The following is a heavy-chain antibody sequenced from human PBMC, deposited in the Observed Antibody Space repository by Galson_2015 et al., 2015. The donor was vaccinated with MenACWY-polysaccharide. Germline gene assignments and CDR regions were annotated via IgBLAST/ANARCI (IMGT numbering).Heavy chain of an antibody. V-gene: IGHV3-23*01. Sequence: SLRLSCAASGFTFSNYAMTWVRQAPGKGLEWVSTISDSGGRTQYADSVKGRFTISRDNSKNTLYLQMNSLRAEDTAVYYCARGGSTYYYGSGTYYKFDSWGQGTLVTVSS. D-gene: IGHD3-10*01. J-gene: IGHJ4*02. CDR3: ARGGSTYYYGSGTYYKFDS. CDR2: ISDSGGRT. CDR1: GFTFSNYA.